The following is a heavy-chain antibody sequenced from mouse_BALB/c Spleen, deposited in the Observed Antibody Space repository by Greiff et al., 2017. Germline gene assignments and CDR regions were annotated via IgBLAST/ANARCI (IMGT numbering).Heavy chain of an antibody. Sequence: EVKVVESGGDLVKPGGSLKLSCAASGFTFSSYGMSWVRQTPDKRLEWVATISSGGSYTYYPDSVKGRFTISRDNAKNTLYLQMSSLKSEDTAMYYCARHGGYDGEKVAYWGQGTLVTVSA. CDR3: ARHGGYDGEKVAY. J-gene: IGHJ3*01. D-gene: IGHD2-2*01. CDR2: ISSGGSYT. CDR1: GFTFSSYG. V-gene: IGHV5-6*01.